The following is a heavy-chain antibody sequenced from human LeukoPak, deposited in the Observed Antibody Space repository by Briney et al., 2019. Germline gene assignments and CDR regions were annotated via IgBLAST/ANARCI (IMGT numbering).Heavy chain of an antibody. D-gene: IGHD3-22*01. Sequence: GASVKVSCKASGGTFSSYAISWVGQAPGQGLEWMGGIIPIFGTANYAQKFQGRVTITADESTSTAYMELSSLRSEDTAVYYCARDPESDSSGYYYAGAFDIWGQGTMVTVSS. V-gene: IGHV1-69*13. CDR2: IIPIFGTA. J-gene: IGHJ3*02. CDR3: ARDPESDSSGYYYAGAFDI. CDR1: GGTFSSYA.